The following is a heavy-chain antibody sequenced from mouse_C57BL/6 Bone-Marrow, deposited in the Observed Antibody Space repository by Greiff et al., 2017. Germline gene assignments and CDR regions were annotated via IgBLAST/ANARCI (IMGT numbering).Heavy chain of an antibody. D-gene: IGHD4-1*01. J-gene: IGHJ1*03. Sequence: VQLQQSGAELARPGASVKLSCKASGYTFTSYGISWVKQRTGQGLEWIGEIYPRSGNTYYNEKFKGKATLTADKSSSTAYMELRSLTSADSAVYFCARSLGPGWYFDVWGTGTTVTVSS. CDR1: GYTFTSYG. CDR3: ARSLGPGWYFDV. CDR2: IYPRSGNT. V-gene: IGHV1-81*01.